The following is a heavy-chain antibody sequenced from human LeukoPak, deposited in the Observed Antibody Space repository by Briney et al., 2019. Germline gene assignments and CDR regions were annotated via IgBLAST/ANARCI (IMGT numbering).Heavy chain of an antibody. V-gene: IGHV4-4*07. J-gene: IGHJ4*02. CDR1: GGSISSYY. CDR3: ARGERLGYCSSTSCSGLGY. D-gene: IGHD2-2*01. Sequence: SETLCLTCTVSGGSISSYYWSWIRQPAGKGLEWIGRIYTSGSTNYNPSLKSRVTMSVDTSKNQYSLKLSSVTAADTAVYYCARGERLGYCSSTSCSGLGYWGQGTLVTVSS. CDR2: IYTSGST.